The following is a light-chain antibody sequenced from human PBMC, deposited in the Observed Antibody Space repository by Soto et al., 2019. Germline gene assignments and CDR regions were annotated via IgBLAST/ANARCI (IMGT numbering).Light chain of an antibody. V-gene: IGLV2-11*01. Sequence: QSALTQPRSVSGSPGQSVAISCTGTSSDVGGYNYVSWYQHHPGKAPKVMIFDVNTRPSGVPDRFSGSKSGNTASLTSSGLQAEDEADYYCCSYAGRYTDVFGPGTKVTVL. CDR3: CSYAGRYTDV. CDR1: SSDVGGYNY. J-gene: IGLJ1*01. CDR2: DVN.